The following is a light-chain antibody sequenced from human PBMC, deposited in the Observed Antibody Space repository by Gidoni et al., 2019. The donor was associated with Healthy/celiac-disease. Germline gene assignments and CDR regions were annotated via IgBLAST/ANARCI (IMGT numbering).Light chain of an antibody. Sequence: VLTQSQATLSLSPGERATLSCRASQSVSSYLAWYQQKPGQAPRLLIYDASNRATGIPARFSGSGSGTDFTLTSSSLEPEDFAVYYCQQRSNWPPARTFXGXTKVEIK. J-gene: IGKJ4*01. CDR3: QQRSNWPPART. V-gene: IGKV3-11*01. CDR1: QSVSSY. CDR2: DAS.